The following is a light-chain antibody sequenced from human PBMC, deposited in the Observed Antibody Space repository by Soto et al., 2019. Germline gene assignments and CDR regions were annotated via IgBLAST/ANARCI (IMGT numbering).Light chain of an antibody. Sequence: QSVLTQPASVSGSPGQSITISCTGTSSDVGGYNYVSWYQQHPGNAPKLLIYEVTYRPSGVSNRFSGSKSGNTASLTISGLQAEYEADYFCGSYTSSNTLVFCTGTKLTVL. V-gene: IGLV2-14*03. CDR3: GSYTSSNTLV. J-gene: IGLJ1*01. CDR2: EVT. CDR1: SSDVGGYNY.